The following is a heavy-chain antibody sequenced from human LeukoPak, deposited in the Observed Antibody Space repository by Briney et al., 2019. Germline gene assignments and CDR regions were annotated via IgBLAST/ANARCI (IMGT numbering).Heavy chain of an antibody. D-gene: IGHD3-3*01. CDR1: GFTFSDYW. CDR2: IKHDGSEK. Sequence: GGSLRLSCAASGFTFSDYWMSWVRQAPGKGLEWVANIKHDGSEKYYVASVKGRFTISKDTPKNSLYLQMNSLRTEDTAVYYCAREVGELQFLEWLYPIWGQGTLVTVSS. CDR3: AREVGELQFLEWLYPI. J-gene: IGHJ4*02. V-gene: IGHV3-7*01.